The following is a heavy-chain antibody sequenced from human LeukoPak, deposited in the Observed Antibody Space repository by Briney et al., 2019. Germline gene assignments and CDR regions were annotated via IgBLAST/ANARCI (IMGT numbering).Heavy chain of an antibody. V-gene: IGHV1-8*03. D-gene: IGHD3-10*01. Sequence: ASVKVSCKASGYTFTSYDINWVRQATGQGLEWMGWMNPNSGNTGYAQKFQGRVTITRNTSISTAYMELSSLRSEDTAVYYCARGPRITMVRGVSPTDYWXXXTLVTVS. CDR1: GYTFTSYD. CDR2: MNPNSGNT. CDR3: ARGPRITMVRGVSPTDY. J-gene: IGHJ4*01.